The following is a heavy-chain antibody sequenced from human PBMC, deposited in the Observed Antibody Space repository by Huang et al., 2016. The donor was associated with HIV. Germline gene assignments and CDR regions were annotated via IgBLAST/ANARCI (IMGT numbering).Heavy chain of an antibody. V-gene: IGHV1-8*01. CDR2: MNPNSGNT. D-gene: IGHD2-15*01. J-gene: IGHJ4*02. Sequence: QVQLVQSGAEVKKPGASVKVSCKASGYTFSNYDINWVRQAPGQGLGGMGWMNPNSGNTGYARKCQGRVTMTRSTSISTAYMELSRLRFEDTAVYYCATLPPVNYGRSGGRVRDYWGQGSLVTVSS. CDR1: GYTFSNYD. CDR3: ATLPPVNYGRSGGRVRDY.